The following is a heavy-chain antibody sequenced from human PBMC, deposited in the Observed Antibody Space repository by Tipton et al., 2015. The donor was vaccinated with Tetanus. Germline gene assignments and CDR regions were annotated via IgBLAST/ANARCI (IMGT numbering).Heavy chain of an antibody. Sequence: QLVQSGAEVKKPGSSVKVSCKASGGTFSSYAISWVRQAPGQGLEWMGGIIPIFGTANYAQKFQGRVTITADESTSTAYMELSSLRSEDTAAYYCARYPDYYDSSGYYYSFLADWGQGTLVTVSS. CDR3: ARYPDYYDSSGYYYSFLAD. D-gene: IGHD3-22*01. V-gene: IGHV1-69*01. J-gene: IGHJ4*02. CDR2: IIPIFGTA. CDR1: GGTFSSYA.